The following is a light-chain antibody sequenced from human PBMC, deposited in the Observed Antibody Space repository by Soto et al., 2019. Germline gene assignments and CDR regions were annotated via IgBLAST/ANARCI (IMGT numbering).Light chain of an antibody. J-gene: IGKJ1*01. V-gene: IGKV3-11*01. CDR1: QSVRTY. Sequence: EIVLIQSPVTLSLSPGERATLSCRASQSVRTYLAWYQVKPGQAPRLLIYDASSRSSGVPARFSGSGSGTDFRLAISSLEPEDFAIYYCHQYNNCPRTLGQGTKV. CDR2: DAS. CDR3: HQYNNCPRT.